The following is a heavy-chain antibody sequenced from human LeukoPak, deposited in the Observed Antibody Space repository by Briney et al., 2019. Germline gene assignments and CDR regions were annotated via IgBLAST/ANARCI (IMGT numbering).Heavy chain of an antibody. CDR2: IFSDGKI. D-gene: IGHD3-3*01. CDR3: ARGPGVFGRIWYMDV. CDR1: GDSTIYNY. Sequence: PSETLSLTCSVSGDSTIYNYWSWIRQPAGKGLEWIGRIFSDGKINYSPSLESGVTMSVDNAKNQFSLRLSSVTAADTAVYYCARGPGVFGRIWYMDVWGQGTTVSVSS. J-gene: IGHJ6*03. V-gene: IGHV4-4*07.